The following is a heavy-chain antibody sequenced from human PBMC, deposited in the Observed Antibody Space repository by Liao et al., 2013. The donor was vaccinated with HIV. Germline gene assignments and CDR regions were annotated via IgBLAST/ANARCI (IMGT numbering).Heavy chain of an antibody. CDR1: GGSMSSGTYY. Sequence: QVQLQESGPGLVKPSQTLSLTCTVSGGSMSSGTYYWSWIRQPAGKGLEWIGRIYTSGSTNYYPSLKSRVTISLDTSKNQFSLKLTSVTAADTAVYYCARGITGTTLSGYYYYMDVWGKGTTVTVSS. J-gene: IGHJ6*03. CDR2: IYTSGST. V-gene: IGHV4-61*02. D-gene: IGHD1-7*01. CDR3: ARGITGTTLSGYYYYMDV.